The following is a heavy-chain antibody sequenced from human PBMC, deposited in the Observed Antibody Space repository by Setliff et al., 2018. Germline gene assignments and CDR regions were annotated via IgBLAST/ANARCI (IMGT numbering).Heavy chain of an antibody. Sequence: KPSETLSLTCTVSGYSISSGYYWGWIRQPPGKGLEWIGNMYHSGSVYYNPSLKSRVTISVDTSKNQFSLKLSSVTAADTAVYYCARDRRYDSSLDYYYYGMDVWGQGTTVTVSS. CDR3: ARDRRYDSSLDYYYYGMDV. J-gene: IGHJ6*02. D-gene: IGHD6-13*01. CDR1: GYSISSGYY. CDR2: MYHSGSV. V-gene: IGHV4-38-2*02.